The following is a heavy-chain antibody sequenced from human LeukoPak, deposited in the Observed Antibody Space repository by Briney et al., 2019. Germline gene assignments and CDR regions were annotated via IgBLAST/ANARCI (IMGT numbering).Heavy chain of an antibody. CDR3: AREGYGDYIR. Sequence: SETLSLTCAVYGGSFSGYYWSWIRQPPGKGLEWIGEINHSGSTNYNPSLKSRVTISVDTSKNQFSLKVTSVTAADTAVYYCAREGYGDYIRWGQGTLVTVSS. CDR2: INHSGST. J-gene: IGHJ4*02. D-gene: IGHD4-17*01. CDR1: GGSFSGYY. V-gene: IGHV4-34*01.